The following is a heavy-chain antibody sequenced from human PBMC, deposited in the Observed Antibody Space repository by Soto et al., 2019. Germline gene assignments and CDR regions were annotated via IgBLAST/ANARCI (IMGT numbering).Heavy chain of an antibody. CDR2: ISYDGSNK. CDR1: GFTFSSYA. V-gene: IGHV3-30-3*01. J-gene: IGHJ3*02. Sequence: QVQLVESGGGVVQPGRSLRLSCAASGFTFSSYAMHWVRQAPGKGLEWVAVISYDGSNKYYADSVKGRFTISRDNSKNTLYLQMNSLRAEDTAVYYCARGGLVGDSSGYRDAFDIWGQGTMVTVSS. CDR3: ARGGLVGDSSGYRDAFDI. D-gene: IGHD3-22*01.